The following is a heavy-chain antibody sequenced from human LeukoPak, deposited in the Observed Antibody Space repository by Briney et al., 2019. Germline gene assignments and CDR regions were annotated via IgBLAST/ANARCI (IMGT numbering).Heavy chain of an antibody. CDR1: GFTVITND. D-gene: IGHD2-15*01. V-gene: IGHV3-53*01. CDR3: AKDYSDSRVADVFFEY. J-gene: IGHJ4*02. Sequence: GGSLRLSCAASGFTVITNDMTWVRQAPGKGLEWVSGITSGFTPHYADSVKGRFTISRDNSKNTFHLQLNSLRAEDTAVYYCAKDYSDSRVADVFFEYWGQGTLVTVSS. CDR2: ITSGFTP.